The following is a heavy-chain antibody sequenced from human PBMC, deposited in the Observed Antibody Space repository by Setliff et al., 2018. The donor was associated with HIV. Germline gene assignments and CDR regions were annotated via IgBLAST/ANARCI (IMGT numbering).Heavy chain of an antibody. Sequence: LSLTCTVSGGSINSGTYYWSWIRQTAGKGLEWVGRIFPSGNTNSNPSLKSRLNISVDSSKNQFSLNLTSLTAAGTAVYYCARGGPNFWSGYLLYGMDVWGQGIAVTVSS. J-gene: IGHJ6*02. CDR2: IFPSGNT. CDR3: ARGGPNFWSGYLLYGMDV. D-gene: IGHD3-3*01. V-gene: IGHV4-61*02. CDR1: GGSINSGTYY.